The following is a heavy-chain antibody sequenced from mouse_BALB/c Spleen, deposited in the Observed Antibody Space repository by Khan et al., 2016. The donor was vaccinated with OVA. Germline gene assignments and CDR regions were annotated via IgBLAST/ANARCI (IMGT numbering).Heavy chain of an antibody. J-gene: IGHJ4*01. CDR3: ARVGYNGTMDC. D-gene: IGHD2-14*01. CDR1: GFTFPNYG. V-gene: IGHV9-3-1*01. Sequence: QIQLVQSGPELKKPGETVQISCKASGFTFPNYGMNWVKQAPGKGLKWMGWINTYTGEPTFADDFKGRFAFYLETSASTAYLQINSLKNEDTATYFCARVGYNGTMDCWGQGTSVTVSS. CDR2: INTYTGEP.